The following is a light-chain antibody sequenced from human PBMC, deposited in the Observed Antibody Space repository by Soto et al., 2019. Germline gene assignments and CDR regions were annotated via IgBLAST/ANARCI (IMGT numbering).Light chain of an antibody. CDR2: SNN. Sequence: QSVLTQPPSASGTPGQRVTISCSGGSSNIGSNTVNWYQQLPGTAPNLLIYSNNQRPSGVPDRFSGSKSGTSASLAISGLQSEDGADYYCAAWDDSLNAVVFGGGTQLTVL. V-gene: IGLV1-44*01. CDR1: SSNIGSNT. CDR3: AAWDDSLNAVV. J-gene: IGLJ2*01.